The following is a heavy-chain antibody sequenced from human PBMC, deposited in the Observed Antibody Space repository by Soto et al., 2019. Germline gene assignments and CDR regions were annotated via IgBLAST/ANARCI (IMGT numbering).Heavy chain of an antibody. Sequence: ASVKVSCKASGYTFTKFHIHWVRQAPGQGLEWMGWISPSNGDTRDAQRLQGRITMTRGTSTSRAYMELRGLRSDDTAVYYCARNGTVLDYWGQGTLVTVSS. CDR2: ISPSNGDT. J-gene: IGHJ4*02. V-gene: IGHV1-18*01. CDR1: GYTFTKFH. CDR3: ARNGTVLDY. D-gene: IGHD4-4*01.